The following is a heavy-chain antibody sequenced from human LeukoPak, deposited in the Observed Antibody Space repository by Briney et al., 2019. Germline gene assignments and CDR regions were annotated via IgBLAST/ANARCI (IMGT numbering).Heavy chain of an antibody. D-gene: IGHD6-13*01. CDR2: IYNSGSA. CDR3: AKNRVAAAGTTFAT. CDR1: GGSMEIDY. Sequence: KPSETLSLTCTVSGGSMEIDYWNWIRQPAVRGLEWIGRIYNSGSANYSPSLKSRVTMSIDTSKSRISLQLTSVPAADTAVYYCAKNRVAAAGTTFATWGQGPLVTVSS. J-gene: IGHJ5*02. V-gene: IGHV4-4*07.